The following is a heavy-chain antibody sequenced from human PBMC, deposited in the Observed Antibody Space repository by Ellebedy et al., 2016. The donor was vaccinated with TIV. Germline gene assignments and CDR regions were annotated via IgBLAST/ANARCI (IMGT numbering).Heavy chain of an antibody. V-gene: IGHV4-59*01. CDR1: GGSISSYY. CDR2: SYYSGST. CDR3: ARKQTWGSYRYVSDY. Sequence: SETLSLTXTVSGGSISSYYWSWIRQPPGKGLEWIGYSYYSGSTNYNPSLKSRVTISVDTSKNQFSLKLSSVTAADTAVYYCARKQTWGSYRYVSDYWGQGTLATVSS. J-gene: IGHJ4*02. D-gene: IGHD3-16*02.